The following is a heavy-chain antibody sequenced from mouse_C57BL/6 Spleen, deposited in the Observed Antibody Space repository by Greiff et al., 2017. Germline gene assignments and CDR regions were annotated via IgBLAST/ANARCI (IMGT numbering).Heavy chain of an antibody. Sequence: EVQVVESGPGLVKPSQSLSLTCSVTGYSITSGYYWNWIRQFPGNKLEWMGYISYDGSNNYNPSLKNRISITRDTSKNQFFLKLNSVTTEDTATYYCARDWAMDYWGQGTSVTVSS. CDR1: GYSITSGYY. V-gene: IGHV3-6*01. CDR3: ARDWAMDY. CDR2: ISYDGSN. J-gene: IGHJ4*01.